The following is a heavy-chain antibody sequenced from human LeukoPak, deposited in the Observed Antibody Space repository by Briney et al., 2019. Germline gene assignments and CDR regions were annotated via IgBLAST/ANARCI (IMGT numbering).Heavy chain of an antibody. CDR3: TREYDSAGLPDY. Sequence: PSETLSLTCIVSGDSLSSYYWNWIRQPPRKGLEWIGHIYHSGSTSCNPSLKSRVTISMDMPKNQFSLKVTSVTAADTAVYYCTREYDSAGLPDYWGQGTLVTVSS. D-gene: IGHD3-22*01. CDR1: GDSLSSYY. CDR2: IYHSGST. J-gene: IGHJ4*02. V-gene: IGHV4-59*01.